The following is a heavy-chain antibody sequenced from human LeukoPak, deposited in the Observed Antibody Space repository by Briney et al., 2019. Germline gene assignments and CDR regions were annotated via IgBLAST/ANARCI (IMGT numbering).Heavy chain of an antibody. J-gene: IGHJ6*04. Sequence: SETLSLTCTVSGGSISSYYWSWIRQPPGKGLEWIGYIYYSGSTNYDPSLKSRVTISVDTSKNQFSLKLSSVTAADTAVYYCARGSGSYFLDVWGKGTTVTVSS. CDR3: ARGSGSYFLDV. D-gene: IGHD1-26*01. CDR2: IYYSGST. V-gene: IGHV4-59*01. CDR1: GGSISSYY.